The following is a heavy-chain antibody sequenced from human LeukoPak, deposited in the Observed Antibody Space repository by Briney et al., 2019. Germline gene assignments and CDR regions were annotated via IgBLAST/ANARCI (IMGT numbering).Heavy chain of an antibody. CDR3: ARETRNPYYYDSSGYNFDY. CDR2: IYTSGST. CDR1: GGSISSYY. J-gene: IGHJ4*02. V-gene: IGHV4-4*07. Sequence: SETLSLTCTVSGGSISSYYWSWIRQPAGKGLEWIGRIYTSGSTNYNPSLKSRVTMSVDTSKNQFSLKLSSVTAADTAVYYCARETRNPYYYDSSGYNFDYWGQGTLVTVSS. D-gene: IGHD3-22*01.